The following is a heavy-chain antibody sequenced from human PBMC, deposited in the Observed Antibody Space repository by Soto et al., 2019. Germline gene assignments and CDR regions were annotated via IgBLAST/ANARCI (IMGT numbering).Heavy chain of an antibody. Sequence: QVQLVESGGGVVQPGRSLRLSCAASGFTFGSYGMHWVRQAPGKGLEWVAVIWYDGSNEYYADSVKGRFTISRDNSKNTLYLQMNSLRAEDTAVYYCARDQGGWRGNQSDEYWGQGTLVTVSS. CDR1: GFTFGSYG. J-gene: IGHJ4*02. V-gene: IGHV3-33*01. CDR3: ARDQGGWRGNQSDEY. CDR2: IWYDGSNE. D-gene: IGHD3-3*01.